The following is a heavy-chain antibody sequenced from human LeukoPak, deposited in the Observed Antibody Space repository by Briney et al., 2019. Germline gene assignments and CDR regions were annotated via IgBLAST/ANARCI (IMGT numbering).Heavy chain of an antibody. CDR3: ARIATDFSSAHYTGGYYYMDV. CDR1: GGSLSSSPYY. Sequence: SETLSLTCTVSGGSLSSSPYYWGGIRQRPGKGLDWIGSISYSGSTQYNPSLKSRVDIFLQSSKNQFSLELTSVTAADTAVFYCARIATDFSSAHYTGGYYYMDVWGKGTTVTVSS. D-gene: IGHD3-3*01. V-gene: IGHV4-39*01. J-gene: IGHJ6*03. CDR2: ISYSGST.